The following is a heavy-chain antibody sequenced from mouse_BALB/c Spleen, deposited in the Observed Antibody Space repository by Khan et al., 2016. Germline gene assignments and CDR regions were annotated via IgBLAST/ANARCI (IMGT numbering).Heavy chain of an antibody. CDR1: GFSITGFA. CDR3: ASYYDYDGGFAY. CDR2: IWGDGST. D-gene: IGHD2-4*01. Sequence: QVQLKESGPGLVAPSQSLSITCTVSGFSITGFAVNWVRQPPGKGLEWLGVIWGDGSTDYDLALKSRLSISKDDAKSQVFLKMTSLQTEDTARYYCASYYDYDGGFAYWGQGTLVTVSA. V-gene: IGHV2-6-7*01. J-gene: IGHJ3*01.